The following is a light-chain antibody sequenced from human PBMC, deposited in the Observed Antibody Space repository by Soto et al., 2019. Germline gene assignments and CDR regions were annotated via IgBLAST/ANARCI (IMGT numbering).Light chain of an antibody. V-gene: IGLV2-11*01. Sequence: QSALAQPRSVSGSPGQSVTISCSGTSSDVGGYNSVSWYQQFPGKAPKLMIYDVTKRPSGVPDRFSGSKFGNTASLTISGLQAEDEADYYCCSYAASYTLVFGGGTKVTVL. CDR1: SSDVGGYNS. J-gene: IGLJ2*01. CDR3: CSYAASYTLV. CDR2: DVT.